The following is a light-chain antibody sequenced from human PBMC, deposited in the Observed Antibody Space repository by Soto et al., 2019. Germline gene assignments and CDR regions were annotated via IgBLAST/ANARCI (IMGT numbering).Light chain of an antibody. Sequence: DIQMTQSPSSLSASVGDRVTITCQASQGITNFLNWYQQKPGKAPKLLIYDASNLETGVPSRFSGSGYGTDFTFTISSLQPEDIATYYCQQYDDLPLTFGPGTKVEI. CDR3: QQYDDLPLT. CDR2: DAS. CDR1: QGITNF. V-gene: IGKV1-33*01. J-gene: IGKJ3*01.